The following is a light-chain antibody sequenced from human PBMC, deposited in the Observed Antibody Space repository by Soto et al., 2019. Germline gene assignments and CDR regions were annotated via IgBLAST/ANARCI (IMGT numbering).Light chain of an antibody. CDR3: AAWDDSLRGVV. CDR1: LSKIGSNF. J-gene: IGLJ2*01. V-gene: IGLV1-47*01. CDR2: RNN. Sequence: QSALTQPPSASGTPGQRVTISCSGSLSKIGSNFIYWYQQLPGSAPKLLINRNNERPSGVPDRFSGSKSGTSASLAISGLRSEDEADYHCAAWDDSLRGVVFGGGTQLTVL.